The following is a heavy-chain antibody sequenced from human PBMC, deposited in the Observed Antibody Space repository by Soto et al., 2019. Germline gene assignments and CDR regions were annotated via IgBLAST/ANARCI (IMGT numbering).Heavy chain of an antibody. J-gene: IGHJ3*02. Sequence: EVQLVESGGDLVQPGGSLRLSCAASGFTFSTYWMTWVRQAPGRGLEWVANIRKDASVIHYADSVEGRFTISRDNAKKSLYLPMSSLRAEDTAVYFCARELSPADGNLFYDAFDIWGQGTVVTVSS. V-gene: IGHV3-7*01. CDR1: GFTFSTYW. D-gene: IGHD2-2*01. CDR3: ARELSPADGNLFYDAFDI. CDR2: IRKDASVI.